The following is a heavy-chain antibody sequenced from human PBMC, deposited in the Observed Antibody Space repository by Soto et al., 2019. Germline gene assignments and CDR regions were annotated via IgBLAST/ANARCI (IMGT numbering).Heavy chain of an antibody. D-gene: IGHD5-12*01. CDR1: GFTFSNYW. J-gene: IGHJ4*02. CDR2: IKQDGTEK. CDR3: ASVAI. V-gene: IGHV3-7*01. Sequence: EVQLVESGGGLVQPGGSLRLSCAASGFTFSNYWMSWVRQAPGKGLEWVANIKQDGTEKNYVDSVRGRFTISRDNGKNSLDLQMNSLTAEDTAVYYCASVAIWGQGTLVTVSS.